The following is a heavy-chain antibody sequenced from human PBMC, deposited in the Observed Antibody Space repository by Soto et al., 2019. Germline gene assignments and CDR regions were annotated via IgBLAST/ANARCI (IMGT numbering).Heavy chain of an antibody. V-gene: IGHV3-30-3*01. CDR2: ISYDGTYR. D-gene: IGHD1-26*01. J-gene: IGHJ4*02. Sequence: PGGSLRLSCAASGFTFSNIAMHWVRQAPGKGLEWVAAISYDGTYRPYADFARGRLTISRDNSQKTLYLQMNSLRPEDTALYYCATDRALGATLGAIDFWGQGTLVTVS. CDR3: ATDRALGATLGAIDF. CDR1: GFTFSNIA.